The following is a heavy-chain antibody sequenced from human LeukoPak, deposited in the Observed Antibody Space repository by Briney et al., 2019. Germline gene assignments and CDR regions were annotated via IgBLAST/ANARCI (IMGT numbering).Heavy chain of an antibody. CDR1: GGSFSGYY. CDR3: ARMVRGVIVDH. CDR2: INHSGST. J-gene: IGHJ4*02. V-gene: IGHV4-34*01. D-gene: IGHD3-10*01. Sequence: SETLSLTCAVYGGSFSGYYWSWIRQPPGKGLEWIGEINHSGSTNYNPSLKSRVTISVDTSKNQFSLKLSSVTAADTAVYYCARMVRGVIVDHWGQGTLVTVSS.